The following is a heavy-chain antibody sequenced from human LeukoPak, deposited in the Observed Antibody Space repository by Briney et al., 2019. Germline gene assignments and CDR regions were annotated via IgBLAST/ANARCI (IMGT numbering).Heavy chain of an antibody. CDR1: GFTVSSNY. V-gene: IGHV3-53*05. J-gene: IGHJ4*02. Sequence: GGSLRLSCAASGFTVSSNYMSWVRQAPGKGLEWVSVIYSGGSTYYADSVKGRFTISRDNSKNTLYLQMNSQRAEDTAVYYCARDPPGAIFGVVNPNRNFDYWGQGTLVTVSS. D-gene: IGHD3-3*01. CDR2: IYSGGST. CDR3: ARDPPGAIFGVVNPNRNFDY.